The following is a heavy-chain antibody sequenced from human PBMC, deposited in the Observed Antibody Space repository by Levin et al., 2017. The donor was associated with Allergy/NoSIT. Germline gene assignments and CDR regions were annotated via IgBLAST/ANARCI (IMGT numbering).Heavy chain of an antibody. CDR1: GFTFRSYR. Sequence: LSLTCVASGFTFRSYRMHWVRQGPGKGLVWVSRIKSDGSSTSYADSVKGRFIISRDNAKNTLYLQMNSLRVEDTAVYYCAREPAYSGSSTFDDWGQGTLVTVSS. D-gene: IGHD1-26*01. V-gene: IGHV3-74*01. CDR2: IKSDGSST. CDR3: AREPAYSGSSTFDD. J-gene: IGHJ4*02.